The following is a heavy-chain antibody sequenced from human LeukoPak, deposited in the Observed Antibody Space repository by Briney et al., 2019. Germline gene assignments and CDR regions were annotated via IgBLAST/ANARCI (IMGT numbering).Heavy chain of an antibody. J-gene: IGHJ4*02. CDR3: ARAYCSSTSCYTYYFDY. CDR1: GGSISSGSYY. Sequence: SETLSLTCTVSGGSISSGSYYWSWIRQPAGKGLEWIGRIYISGSTNYNPSLKSRVTISVDTSKNQFSLKLSSVTAADTAMYYCARAYCSSTSCYTYYFDYWGQGTLVTVSS. V-gene: IGHV4-61*02. CDR2: IYISGST. D-gene: IGHD2-2*02.